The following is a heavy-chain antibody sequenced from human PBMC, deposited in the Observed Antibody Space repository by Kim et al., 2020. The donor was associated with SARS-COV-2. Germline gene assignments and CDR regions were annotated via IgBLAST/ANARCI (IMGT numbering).Heavy chain of an antibody. J-gene: IGHJ4*02. Sequence: TNYTPALKSRVTISVDTTKNQFSLKLSSVTAADTAVYYCARVAVAVYFDYWGQGTLVTVSS. CDR3: ARVAVAVYFDY. V-gene: IGHV4-34*01. D-gene: IGHD6-19*01. CDR2: T.